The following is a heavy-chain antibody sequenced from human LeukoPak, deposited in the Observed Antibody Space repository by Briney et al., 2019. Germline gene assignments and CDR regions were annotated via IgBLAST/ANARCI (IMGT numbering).Heavy chain of an antibody. D-gene: IGHD6-13*01. Sequence: ASVKVSCKASGYTFTSYDINWVRQATGQGLEWMGWISAYNGNTNYAQKLQGRVTMTTDTSTSTAYMELRSLRSDDTAVYYCATGIAAAGFYYYYMDVWGKGTTVTVSS. CDR1: GYTFTSYD. V-gene: IGHV1-18*01. CDR3: ATGIAAAGFYYYYMDV. CDR2: ISAYNGNT. J-gene: IGHJ6*03.